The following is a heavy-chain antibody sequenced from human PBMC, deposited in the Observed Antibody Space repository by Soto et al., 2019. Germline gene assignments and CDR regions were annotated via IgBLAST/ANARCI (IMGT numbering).Heavy chain of an antibody. J-gene: IGHJ5*02. CDR1: GFTVSSNY. CDR2: IYSGGST. Sequence: PGGSLRLSCAASGFTVSSNYMSWVRQAPGKGLEWVSVIYSGGSTYYADSVKGRFTISRDNSKNTLYLQMNSLRAEDTAVYYCAKDSLNDRFDPWGQGTLVTVSS. CDR3: AKDSLNDRFDP. D-gene: IGHD1-1*01. V-gene: IGHV3-53*01.